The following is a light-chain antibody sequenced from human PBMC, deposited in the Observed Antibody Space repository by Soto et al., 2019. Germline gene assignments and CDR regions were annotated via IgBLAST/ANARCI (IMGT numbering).Light chain of an antibody. CDR3: QQYGSSTTLT. Sequence: EIVVTQSPGTLSLSPGERATLSCRAGKGVGTGSLAWYQQNPGQAPRLLIYGASSRATGIPDRFSGSGSGTDFTLTISRLEPEDFAVYYCQQYGSSTTLTFGGGTKVEIK. CDR2: GAS. J-gene: IGKJ4*01. CDR1: KGVGTGS. V-gene: IGKV3-20*01.